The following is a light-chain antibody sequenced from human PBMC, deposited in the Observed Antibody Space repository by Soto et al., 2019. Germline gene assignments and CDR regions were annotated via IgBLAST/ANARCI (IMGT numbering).Light chain of an antibody. CDR2: KAS. CDR3: QHYNSYWT. V-gene: IGKV1-5*03. CDR1: QSISSW. Sequence: DIQMTQSPSTLSASVGDRVTITCRASQSISSWLAWYQQKPGKAPKLLIYKASSLESGVPSRFSGSGPGTAFTLTISSLQPDDFATYYCQHYNSYWTFGQGTKVEIK. J-gene: IGKJ1*01.